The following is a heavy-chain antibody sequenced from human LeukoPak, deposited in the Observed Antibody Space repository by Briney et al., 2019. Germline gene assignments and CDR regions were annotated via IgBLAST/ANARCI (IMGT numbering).Heavy chain of an antibody. CDR2: IYTSGST. Sequence: PSETLSLTCTVSGGSISSGSYYWSWIRQPAGKGLEWIGRIYTSGSTNYNPSLKSRVTISVDTSKNQFSLKLSSATAADTAVYYCAGDSNGYQANFDYWGQGTLVTVSS. J-gene: IGHJ4*02. CDR1: GGSISSGSYY. V-gene: IGHV4-61*02. D-gene: IGHD3-22*01. CDR3: AGDSNGYQANFDY.